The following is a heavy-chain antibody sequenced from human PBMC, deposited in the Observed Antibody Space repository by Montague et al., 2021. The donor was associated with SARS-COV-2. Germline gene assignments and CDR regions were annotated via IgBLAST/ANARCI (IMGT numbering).Heavy chain of an antibody. D-gene: IGHD3-9*01. CDR1: GFSPSTSGMC. V-gene: IGHV2-70*11. J-gene: IGHJ6*02. Sequence: PALVKPTQTLTLTCTFSGFSPSTSGMCVSWIRQPPGKALEWLARIDWDDDKYYSTSLKTRLTISKDPSKNHVVLTMTNMDPVDTATYYCARRTYDILTGYGYGMDVWGQGTTVTVSS. CDR3: ARRTYDILTGYGYGMDV. CDR2: IDWDDDK.